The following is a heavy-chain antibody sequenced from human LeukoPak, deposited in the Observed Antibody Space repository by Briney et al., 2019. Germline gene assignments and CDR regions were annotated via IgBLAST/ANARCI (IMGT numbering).Heavy chain of an antibody. CDR2: FDPEDGET. Sequence: GSVKVSCKVSGYTLTELSMHRVRQAPGKGLEWMGGFDPEDGETIYAQKFQGRVTMTEDTSTDTAYMELSSLRSEDTAVYYCATSRGEVPNWFDPWGQGTLVTVSS. D-gene: IGHD5-24*01. J-gene: IGHJ5*02. V-gene: IGHV1-24*01. CDR1: GYTLTELS. CDR3: ATSRGEVPNWFDP.